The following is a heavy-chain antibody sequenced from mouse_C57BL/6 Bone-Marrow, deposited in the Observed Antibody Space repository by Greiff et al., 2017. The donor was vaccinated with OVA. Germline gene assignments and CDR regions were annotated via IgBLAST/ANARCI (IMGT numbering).Heavy chain of an antibody. Sequence: QVQLQQPGAELVRPGSSVKLSCKASGYTFTSYWMHWVKQRPIQGLEWIGIIDPSDSGPNYNQKFKDKATLTVDKSSSTAYMQLSSLTSEYSAVYYCASTVYGNLYYAMDYWGQGTSVTVSS. CDR1: GYTFTSYW. J-gene: IGHJ4*01. CDR2: IDPSDSGP. D-gene: IGHD2-1*01. V-gene: IGHV1-52*01. CDR3: ASTVYGNLYYAMDY.